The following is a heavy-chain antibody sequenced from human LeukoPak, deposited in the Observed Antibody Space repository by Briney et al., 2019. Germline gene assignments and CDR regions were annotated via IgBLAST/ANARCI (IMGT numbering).Heavy chain of an antibody. CDR2: INHSGST. J-gene: IGHJ3*02. Sequence: SETLSLTCAVYGGSFSGYYWSWIRQPPGKGLEWIGEINHSGSTNYNPSLKSRVTISVDTSKNQLSLKLSSVTAAGTAVYYCARPDRDGYEDAFDIWGQGTMVTVSS. CDR3: ARPDRDGYEDAFDI. V-gene: IGHV4-34*01. D-gene: IGHD5-24*01. CDR1: GGSFSGYY.